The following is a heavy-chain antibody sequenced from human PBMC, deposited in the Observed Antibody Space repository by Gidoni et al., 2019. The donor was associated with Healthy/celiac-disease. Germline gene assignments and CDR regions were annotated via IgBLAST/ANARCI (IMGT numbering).Heavy chain of an antibody. V-gene: IGHV4-59*08. Sequence: QVQLQESGPGLVKPSETLSLTCTVSGGPLSSYYWSWIRQPPGKGLEWIGYIYYSGSTNYNPSLKSRVTISVDTSKNQFSLKLSSVTAADTAVYYCARLGYCSSTSCYTGAFDIWGQGTMVTVSS. CDR2: IYYSGST. CDR1: GGPLSSYY. CDR3: ARLGYCSSTSCYTGAFDI. J-gene: IGHJ3*02. D-gene: IGHD2-2*02.